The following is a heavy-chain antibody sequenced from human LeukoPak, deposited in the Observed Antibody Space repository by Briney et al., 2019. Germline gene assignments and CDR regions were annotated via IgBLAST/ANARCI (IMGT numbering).Heavy chain of an antibody. V-gene: IGHV3-7*01. CDR2: IKQDGSEK. D-gene: IGHD3-10*02. Sequence: GGSLRLSCAASGFTFSSYWTSWVRQAPGKGLEWVANIKQDGSEKYYVDSVKGRFTISRDNAKNSLYLQMNSLRAEDTAVYYCAELGITMIGGVWGKGTTVTISS. CDR3: AELGITMIGGV. J-gene: IGHJ6*04. CDR1: GFTFSSYW.